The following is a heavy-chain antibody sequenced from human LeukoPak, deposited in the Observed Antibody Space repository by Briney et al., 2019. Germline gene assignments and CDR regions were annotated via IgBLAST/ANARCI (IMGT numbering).Heavy chain of an antibody. CDR1: GFTFSSYG. Sequence: PGGSLRLSCAASGFTFSSYGMHWVRQAPGKGLEWVAFIRCDGSNKYYADSVKGRFTISRDNSKNTLYLQMNSLRAEDTAVYYCAKEPIVGPAVDYFDYWGQGTLVTVSS. J-gene: IGHJ4*02. CDR3: AKEPIVGPAVDYFDY. V-gene: IGHV3-30*02. D-gene: IGHD2-2*01. CDR2: IRCDGSNK.